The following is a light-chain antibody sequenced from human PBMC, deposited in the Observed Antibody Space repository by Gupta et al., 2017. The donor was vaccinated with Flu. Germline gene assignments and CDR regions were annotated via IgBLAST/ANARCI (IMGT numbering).Light chain of an antibody. J-gene: IGLJ2*01. Sequence: SVLTPAPAASGAPGQRVTISCFGSTSNFEGNVVTWYQQVPGTAPKLLIFGHNPRPSAVPERFSGSKSGTSATLASGGLQAEDAANYWCAAGDEALKHVVFGGGTKLTVL. CDR1: TSNFEGNV. CDR3: AAGDEALKHVV. V-gene: IGLV1-44*01. CDR2: GHN.